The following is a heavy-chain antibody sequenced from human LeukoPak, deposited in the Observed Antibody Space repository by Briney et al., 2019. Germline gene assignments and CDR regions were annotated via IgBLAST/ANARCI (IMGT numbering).Heavy chain of an antibody. CDR3: ARVGYSYGLDY. Sequence: PSETLSLTCTVSGGSISSYYWSWIRQPPGKGLEWIGYIYYSGSTNYNPSLKSRVTISVDTSKNQSSLKLSSVTAADTAVYYCARVGYSYGLDYWGQGTLVTVSS. D-gene: IGHD5-18*01. J-gene: IGHJ4*02. CDR2: IYYSGST. V-gene: IGHV4-59*01. CDR1: GGSISSYY.